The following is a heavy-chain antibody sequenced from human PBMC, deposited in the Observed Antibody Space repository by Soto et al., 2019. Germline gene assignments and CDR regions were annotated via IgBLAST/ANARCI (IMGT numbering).Heavy chain of an antibody. D-gene: IGHD3-3*01. CDR3: ARDRITIIGVVINYYTGMDV. CDR2: ISRSGTI. V-gene: IGHV3-48*03. Sequence: GGSLRLSCEASGFTFSNYEMNWARQAPGKGLEWVSYISRSGTIYYADSVKGRFTISRDNAKNSLYLQMNSLRAEDTAVYYCARDRITIIGVVINYYTGMDVWGHGTTVTVSS. J-gene: IGHJ6*02. CDR1: GFTFSNYE.